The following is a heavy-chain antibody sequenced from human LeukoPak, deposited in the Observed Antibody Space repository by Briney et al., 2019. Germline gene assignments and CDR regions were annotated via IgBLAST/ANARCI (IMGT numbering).Heavy chain of an antibody. CDR1: GFTFSSYS. V-gene: IGHV3-21*01. J-gene: IGHJ1*01. CDR3: ARDHPDSRGWTEYFQH. CDR2: ISSSSYI. D-gene: IGHD6-19*01. Sequence: GGSLRLSCAASGFTFSSYSMNWVRQAPGKGLEWVSSISSSSYIYYADSVKGRFTISRDNAKNSLYLQMNSLRAEDTAVYYCARDHPDSRGWTEYFQHWGQGTLVTVSS.